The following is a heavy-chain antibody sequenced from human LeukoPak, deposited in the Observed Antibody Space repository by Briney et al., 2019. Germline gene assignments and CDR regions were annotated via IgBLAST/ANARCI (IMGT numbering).Heavy chain of an antibody. CDR3: VRDGMAGTPNAFDM. CDR1: GFIFPTYT. D-gene: IGHD6-19*01. Sequence: GRSLRLSCGGSGFIFPTYTMDWVRQAPGKGLEWVALILHDGSDTNYAEYVKGRFTISRDNSKNTVHLQMNNLRPEDTAFYYCVRDGMAGTPNAFDMWGQGTMVTVSS. V-gene: IGHV3-30*04. CDR2: ILHDGSDT. J-gene: IGHJ3*02.